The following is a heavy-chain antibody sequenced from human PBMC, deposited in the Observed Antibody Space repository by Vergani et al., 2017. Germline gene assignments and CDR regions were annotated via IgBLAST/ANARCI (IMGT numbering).Heavy chain of an antibody. CDR2: TSYTGST. CDR1: GGSIGSSY. V-gene: IGHV4-59*01. CDR3: ARGGSSWIFDN. J-gene: IGHJ4*01. Sequence: QVQLQESGPGLVKPSETLSLTCTVSGGSIGSSYWSWIRQPPGKGLEWIACTSYTGSTNYNPALERRVTLSLDTSKTQFSLKLTSVTAADTAVYYCARGGSSWIFDNWGHGTLVTVSS. D-gene: IGHD6-13*01.